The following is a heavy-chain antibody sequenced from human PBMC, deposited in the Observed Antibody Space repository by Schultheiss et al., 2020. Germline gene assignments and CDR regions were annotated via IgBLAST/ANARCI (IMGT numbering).Heavy chain of an antibody. CDR2: IYYSGST. CDR3: ARVGVPGYYYMDV. CDR1: GGSFSGYY. V-gene: IGHV4-59*01. D-gene: IGHD1-1*01. Sequence: SETLSLTCAVYGGSFSGYYWSWIRQPPGKGLEWIGYIYYSGSTNYNPSLKSRVTISVDTSKNQFSLKLSFVTAADTAVYYCARVGVPGYYYMDVWGKGTTVTVSS. J-gene: IGHJ6*03.